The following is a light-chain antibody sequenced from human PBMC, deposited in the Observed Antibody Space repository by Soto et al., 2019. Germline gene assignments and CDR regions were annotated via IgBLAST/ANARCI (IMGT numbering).Light chain of an antibody. CDR2: GSS. CDR1: QSVSSM. Sequence: EIVMTQSPATLSVSPGERATLSCRASQSVSSMLAWYQQNPDQRPRLLIYGSSTRATGIPAMFSSRGSGTEFTLTISSLQSEDFAVYYCQHYSTWLWTFGQGTKVEIK. J-gene: IGKJ1*01. V-gene: IGKV3-15*01. CDR3: QHYSTWLWT.